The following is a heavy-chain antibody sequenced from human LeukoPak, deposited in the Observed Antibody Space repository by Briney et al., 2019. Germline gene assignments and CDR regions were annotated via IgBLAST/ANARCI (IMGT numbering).Heavy chain of an antibody. CDR3: ARKGGTRGPLNY. Sequence: GGSLRLSCAASGFTFSNYWMSWVRQAPGNGLEWVANIKQDGSETYYVDSVKGRFTISGDNAKNSLFLQMNSLTAEDTAVYYCARKGGTRGPLNYWGQGTLVTVSS. CDR1: GFTFSNYW. CDR2: IKQDGSET. V-gene: IGHV3-7*01. D-gene: IGHD2-8*01. J-gene: IGHJ4*02.